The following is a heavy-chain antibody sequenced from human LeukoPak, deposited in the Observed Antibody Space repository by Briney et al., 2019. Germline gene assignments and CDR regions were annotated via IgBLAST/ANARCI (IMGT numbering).Heavy chain of an antibody. CDR3: ATVYSGYDLVDY. Sequence: ASVKVSCKASGYTFTSYGISWVRQAPGQGLEWMGWISAYNGNTNYAQKLQGRVTMTTDTSTSTAYMELRSLRSDDTAVYYCATVYSGYDLVDYWGQGTLVTVSS. CDR2: ISAYNGNT. J-gene: IGHJ4*02. V-gene: IGHV1-18*04. CDR1: GYTFTSYG. D-gene: IGHD5-12*01.